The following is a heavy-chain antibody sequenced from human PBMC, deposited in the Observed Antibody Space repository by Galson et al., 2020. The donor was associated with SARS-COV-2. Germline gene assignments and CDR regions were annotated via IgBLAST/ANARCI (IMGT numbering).Heavy chain of an antibody. CDR3: ARHAGYSSSWYAHYYYYGMDV. J-gene: IGHJ6*02. CDR1: GGSISSYY. CDR2: IYYSGSI. D-gene: IGHD6-13*01. Sequence: SETLSLTCTVSGGSISSYYWSWIRQPPGKGLEWIGYIYYSGSINYNPSLKSRVTISVDTSKNQFSLKLSSVTAADTAVYYCARHAGYSSSWYAHYYYYGMDVWGQGTTVTVSS. V-gene: IGHV4-59*08.